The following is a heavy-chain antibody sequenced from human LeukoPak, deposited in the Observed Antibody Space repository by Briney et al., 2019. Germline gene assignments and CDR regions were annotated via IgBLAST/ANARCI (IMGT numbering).Heavy chain of an antibody. D-gene: IGHD4-17*01. V-gene: IGHV4-59*08. CDR1: GGSISSYY. J-gene: IGHJ4*02. Sequence: SETLSLTCTVSGGSISSYYWSWIRQPPGKGLEWIGYIYYSGSTNYNPSLKSRVTISVDTSKNQFPLKLSSVTAADTAVYYCARAPDYGDYGVEYFDYWGQGTLVTVSS. CDR3: ARAPDYGDYGVEYFDY. CDR2: IYYSGST.